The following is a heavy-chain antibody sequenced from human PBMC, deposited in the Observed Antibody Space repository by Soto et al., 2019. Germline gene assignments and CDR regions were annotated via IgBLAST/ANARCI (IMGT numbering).Heavy chain of an antibody. CDR3: ARDRTDFWSGYYAY. Sequence: ASVKVSCKASGYTFTSYGISWVRQAPGQGLEWMGWISAYNGNTNYAQKLQGRVTMTTDTSTSTAYMELRSLRSDDTAVYYCARDRTDFWSGYYAYWGQGTLVTVAS. CDR2: ISAYNGNT. V-gene: IGHV1-18*01. D-gene: IGHD3-3*01. CDR1: GYTFTSYG. J-gene: IGHJ4*02.